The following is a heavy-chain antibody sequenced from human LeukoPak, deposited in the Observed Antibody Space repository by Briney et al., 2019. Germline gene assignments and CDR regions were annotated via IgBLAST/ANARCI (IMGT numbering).Heavy chain of an antibody. D-gene: IGHD2-2*01. Sequence: GGSLRLSCAASGFTVSSNYMSWVRQAPGKGLEWVSVIYSGGSTYYADSVKGRFTISRDNSRNTLYLQMNSLRAEDTAVYYCARALVVPAAMGGVYNWFDPWGQGTLVTVSS. J-gene: IGHJ5*02. CDR1: GFTVSSNY. V-gene: IGHV3-53*01. CDR3: ARALVVPAAMGGVYNWFDP. CDR2: IYSGGST.